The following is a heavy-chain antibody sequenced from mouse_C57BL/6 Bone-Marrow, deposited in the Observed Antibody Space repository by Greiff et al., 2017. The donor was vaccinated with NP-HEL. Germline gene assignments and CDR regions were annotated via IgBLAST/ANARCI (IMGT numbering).Heavy chain of an antibody. V-gene: IGHV3-8*01. CDR2: ISYSGST. J-gene: IGHJ4*01. Sequence: EVKLVESGPGLAKPSQTLSLTCSVTGYSITSDYWHWIRKFPGNKLEYMGYISYSGSTYYNPSPKSRISTIRDTSKNQYYMQLHSVTTEDTATYYCARSPLWLRRNYYAMDYWGQGTSVTVSA. CDR3: ARSPLWLRRNYYAMDY. D-gene: IGHD2-2*01. CDR1: GYSITSDY.